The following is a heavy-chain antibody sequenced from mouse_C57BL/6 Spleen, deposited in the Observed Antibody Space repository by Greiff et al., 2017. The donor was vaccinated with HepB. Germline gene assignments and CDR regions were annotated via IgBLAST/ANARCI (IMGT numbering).Heavy chain of an antibody. D-gene: IGHD1-1*01. CDR3: ARHYGSGYFDV. J-gene: IGHJ1*03. CDR2: ISNGGGST. Sequence: EVKLMESGGGLVQPGGSLKLSCAASGFTFSDYYMYWVRQTPEKRLEWVAYISNGGGSTYYPDTVKGRFTISRDNAKNTLYLQMSRLKSEDTAMYYCARHYGSGYFDVWGTGTTVTVSS. V-gene: IGHV5-12*01. CDR1: GFTFSDYY.